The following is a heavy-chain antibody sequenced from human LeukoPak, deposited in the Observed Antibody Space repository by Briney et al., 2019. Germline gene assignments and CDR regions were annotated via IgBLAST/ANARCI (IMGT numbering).Heavy chain of an antibody. D-gene: IGHD2-2*01. CDR2: ISSSGSTI. V-gene: IGHV3-11*01. J-gene: IGHJ5*02. Sequence: PGGSLRLSCAASGFTFSDYYMSWIRQAPGKGLEWVSYISSSGSTIYYADSVKGRFTISRDNAKNSLYLQMNSLRAEDTAVYYCARNGGRNTRYCSSTSCQDWFDPWGQGTLVTVSS. CDR1: GFTFSDYY. CDR3: ARNGGRNTRYCSSTSCQDWFDP.